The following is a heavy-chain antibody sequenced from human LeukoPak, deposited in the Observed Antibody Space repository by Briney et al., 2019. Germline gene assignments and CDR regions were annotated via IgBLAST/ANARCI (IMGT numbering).Heavy chain of an antibody. D-gene: IGHD2-2*02. CDR1: GFTFSSYA. J-gene: IGHJ4*02. CDR2: ISYDGSNK. Sequence: PGGSLRLSCAASGFTFSSYAMQWVRPAPGKGLEWVAVISYDGSNKYYADSVKGQFPISSENSKNPLYLQRHSLRAEDTGVYYCAKAPILALDYWGEGTLV. V-gene: IGHV3-30*01. CDR3: AKAPILALDY.